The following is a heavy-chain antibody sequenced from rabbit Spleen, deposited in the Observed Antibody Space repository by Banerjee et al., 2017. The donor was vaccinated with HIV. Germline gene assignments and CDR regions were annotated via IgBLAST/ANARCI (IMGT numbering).Heavy chain of an antibody. J-gene: IGHJ3*01. CDR1: GFDFSSDA. CDR3: ARDLDGVIGWKFGW. Sequence: EESGGGLVQPEGSLTLTCKASGFDFSSDAMCWVRQAPGKGPEWIACIYNGDGSTYYASWVNGRFTISKTSSTTVTLQMTSLTAADTATYFCARDLDGVIGWKFGWWGQGTLVTVS. V-gene: IGHV1S47*01. CDR2: IYNGDGST. D-gene: IGHD4-1*01.